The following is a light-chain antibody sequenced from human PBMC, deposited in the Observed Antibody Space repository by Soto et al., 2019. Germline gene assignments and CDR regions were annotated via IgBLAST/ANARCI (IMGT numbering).Light chain of an antibody. V-gene: IGKV1-6*01. CDR3: FQDFNYPRT. J-gene: IGKJ3*01. CDR2: DAI. Sequence: AIQMTQSPSSLSASLGGRVTIHFRGKQGINNGIAWFQQRPGRSPKLLIYDAINVQSGVPSRFSGSGSGAYFRLTISSLQPEDSATYYCFQDFNYPRTFGPGTRVDI. CDR1: QGINNG.